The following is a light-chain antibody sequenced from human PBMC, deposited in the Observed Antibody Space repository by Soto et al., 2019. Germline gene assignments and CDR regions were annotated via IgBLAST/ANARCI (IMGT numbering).Light chain of an antibody. V-gene: IGKV1-39*01. CDR2: AAS. CDR1: QSISSY. CDR3: QQSYSTPQRT. Sequence: DLQMTQSPSSLSASVGERVTITCRASQSISSYLNWYQQKPGKAPKLLIYAASSLQSGVPSRFSGSGSGTDFTLTISSLQPEDFATYYCQQSYSTPQRTFGQGTKVEIK. J-gene: IGKJ1*01.